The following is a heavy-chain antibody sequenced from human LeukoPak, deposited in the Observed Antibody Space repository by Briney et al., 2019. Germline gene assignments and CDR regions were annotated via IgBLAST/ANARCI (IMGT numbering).Heavy chain of an antibody. CDR1: GFTFSSYS. J-gene: IGHJ4*02. D-gene: IGHD5-18*01. CDR2: ISSSSSYI. CDR3: ARARGYSYGYDY. Sequence: GGSLRLSCAASGFTFSSYSMNWVRQAPGKGLEWVSSISSSSSYIYYADSVKGRFTISRDNAKNSLYLQMNSLRAEDTAVYYCARARGYSYGYDYWGQGTLVTVSS. V-gene: IGHV3-21*01.